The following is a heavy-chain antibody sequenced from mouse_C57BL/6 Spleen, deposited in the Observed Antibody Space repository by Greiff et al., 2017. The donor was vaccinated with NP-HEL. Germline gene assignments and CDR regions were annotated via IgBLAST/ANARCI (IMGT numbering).Heavy chain of an antibody. D-gene: IGHD2-4*01. Sequence: EVQGVESGGGLVQPKGSLKLSCAASGFSFNTYAMNWVRQAPGKGLEWVARIRSKSNNYATYYADSVKDRFTISRDDSESMLYLQMNNLKTEDTAMYYCVRSGIYDYDEETWFAYWGQGTLVTVSA. J-gene: IGHJ3*01. V-gene: IGHV10-1*01. CDR3: VRSGIYDYDEETWFAY. CDR2: IRSKSNNYAT. CDR1: GFSFNTYA.